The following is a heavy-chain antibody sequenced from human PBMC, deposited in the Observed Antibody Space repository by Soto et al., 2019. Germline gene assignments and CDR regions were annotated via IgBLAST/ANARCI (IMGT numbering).Heavy chain of an antibody. CDR1: GLAFSTYW. CDR2: TKPDETET. Sequence: EVQLVESGGGLVQPGGSLRLSCTTSGLAFSTYWMAWVRQAPGKGLEWVGNTKPDETETYYADSVEGRFTISRDNAKSSRYLQMDSLGVEDTAVYYCATIGDVRFHYWGQGSPVTVSS. J-gene: IGHJ4*02. V-gene: IGHV3-7*02. CDR3: ATIGDVRFHY.